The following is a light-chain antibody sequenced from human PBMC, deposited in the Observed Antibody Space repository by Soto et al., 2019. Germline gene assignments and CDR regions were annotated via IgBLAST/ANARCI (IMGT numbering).Light chain of an antibody. CDR3: QQRDNWPPIT. CDR1: QSVSTS. CDR2: DAS. V-gene: IGKV3-11*01. J-gene: IGKJ5*01. Sequence: EIVLTQSPATLSLSPGERATLSCRASQSVSTSSNWYQQKPGQAPRLLIYDASNRATGIPARFSGSGSGTDFTLTISSLEPEDFAVYYCQQRDNWPPITFGQGTRLEIK.